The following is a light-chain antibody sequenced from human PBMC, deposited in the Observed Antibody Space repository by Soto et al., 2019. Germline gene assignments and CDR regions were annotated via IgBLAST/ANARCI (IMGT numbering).Light chain of an antibody. J-gene: IGKJ1*01. CDR1: QNIGSW. CDR2: HAS. V-gene: IGKV1-5*01. Sequence: DIQMTQSPSTLSASVGDGVTITCRASQNIGSWLAWYQQKPGEAPKVLIYHASNLQSGVPSRFSGSGSGTEFTLTISSLQPDDFATYYGQQYNSYSFGQGTKVEIK. CDR3: QQYNSYS.